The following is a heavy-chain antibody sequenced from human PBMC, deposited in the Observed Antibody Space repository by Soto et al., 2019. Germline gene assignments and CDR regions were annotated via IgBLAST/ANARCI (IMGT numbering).Heavy chain of an antibody. CDR1: GFTFNTYN. CDR2: ILSSSGTI. V-gene: IGHV3-48*02. CDR3: VRDSLFDH. J-gene: IGHJ4*02. Sequence: DVHLVESGGDLVQPGGSLRLSCAASGFTFNTYNMNWIRQAPGKGLEWVSYILSSSGTIYYADSVKGRFTISRDNAKNSVYLQMNSLRDEDTAVYYCVRDSLFDHWGQGTLVTVSS.